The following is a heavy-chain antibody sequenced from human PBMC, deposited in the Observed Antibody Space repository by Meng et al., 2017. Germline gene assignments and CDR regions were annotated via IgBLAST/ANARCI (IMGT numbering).Heavy chain of an antibody. J-gene: IGHJ4*02. CDR3: TTDKEWELLNFDY. Sequence: GESLKISCAASGFTFSNAWMSWVRQAPGKGLEWVGRIKSKTDGGTTDYAAPVKGRFTISRDDSKNTLYLQMNSLKTEDTAVYYCTTDKEWELLNFDYWGQGTRVTVSS. CDR1: GFTFSNAW. V-gene: IGHV3-15*01. CDR2: IKSKTDGGTT. D-gene: IGHD1-26*01.